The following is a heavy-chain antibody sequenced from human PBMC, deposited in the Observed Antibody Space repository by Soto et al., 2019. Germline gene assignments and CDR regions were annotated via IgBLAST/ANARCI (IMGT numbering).Heavy chain of an antibody. D-gene: IGHD3-10*01. CDR1: VFTFRSVA. Sequence: PGGPLRLSCAASVFTFRSVAMSWVRQAPGKGLEWVSGITGSGGSTYSADSVKGRFTISRDNYKNTLYLEMTSLRAEDTAVYHCARARDYYGAGYDYWGQGILVTVSS. CDR3: ARARDYYGAGYDY. V-gene: IGHV3-23*01. CDR2: ITGSGGST. J-gene: IGHJ4*02.